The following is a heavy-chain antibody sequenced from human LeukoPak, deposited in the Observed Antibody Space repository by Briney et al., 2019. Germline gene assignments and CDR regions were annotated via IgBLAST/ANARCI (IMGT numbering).Heavy chain of an antibody. V-gene: IGHV4-59*01. J-gene: IGHJ4*02. Sequence: SETLSLTCTVSGGSISSYYWSWIRQPPGKGLEWIGYIYHSGSTNYNPSLKSRVTISVDTSKNQFSLKLSSVTAADTAVYYCARGYVEPYYFDYWGQGTLVTVSS. D-gene: IGHD1-1*01. CDR1: GGSISSYY. CDR3: ARGYVEPYYFDY. CDR2: IYHSGST.